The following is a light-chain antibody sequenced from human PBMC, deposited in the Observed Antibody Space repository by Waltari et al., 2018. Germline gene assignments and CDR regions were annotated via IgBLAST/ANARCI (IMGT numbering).Light chain of an antibody. Sequence: QSALTQPPSASGSPGQSVTISCPGTSSDVGIYNYVSWYQQYPDKAPKVMIYEVNKRPSGVPDRFSGSKFGNTASLTVSGLQAEDEADYYCSSYAGGNKFVFGTGTKVTVL. V-gene: IGLV2-8*01. J-gene: IGLJ1*01. CDR1: SSDVGIYNY. CDR3: SSYAGGNKFV. CDR2: EVN.